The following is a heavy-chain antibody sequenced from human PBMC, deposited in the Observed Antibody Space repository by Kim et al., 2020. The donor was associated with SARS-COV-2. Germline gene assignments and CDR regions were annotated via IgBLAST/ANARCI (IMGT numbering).Heavy chain of an antibody. D-gene: IGHD6-19*01. J-gene: IGHJ4*02. CDR3: AGGGDSSGWYPFDY. CDR1: EFTVSSNY. CDR2: IYSGGST. Sequence: GGSLRLSCAASEFTVSSNYMSWVRQAPWKGLEWVSVIYSGGSTYYADSVKGRFTISRDNSKNTLYLQMNSLRAEDTAVYYCAGGGDSSGWYPFDYWGQGTLVTVSS. V-gene: IGHV3-53*01.